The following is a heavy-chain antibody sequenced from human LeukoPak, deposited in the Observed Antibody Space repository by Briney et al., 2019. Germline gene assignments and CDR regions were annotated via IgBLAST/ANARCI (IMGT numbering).Heavy chain of an antibody. CDR3: AREGPLSSIKH. CDR2: ISPNNGDT. V-gene: IGHV1-18*01. D-gene: IGHD5-12*01. J-gene: IGHJ1*01. CDR1: GYTFTSYG. Sequence: ASVKVSCKASGYTFTSYGISWVRQAPGQGLEWLGWISPNNGDTDYAQKFQGRVRMTTDTSISTAYMDLSRLTSNDTAMYYCAREGPLSSIKHWGQGTLVTVSS.